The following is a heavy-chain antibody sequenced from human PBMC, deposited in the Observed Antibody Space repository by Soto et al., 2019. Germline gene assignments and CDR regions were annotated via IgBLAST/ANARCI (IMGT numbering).Heavy chain of an antibody. V-gene: IGHV4-61*05. CDR1: GGSIVSNTYY. CDR3: ARHHDS. J-gene: IGHJ4*02. CDR2: IYDSGST. Sequence: SETLSLTCIVSGGSIVSNTYYWGWIRQPPGKGLEWIGYIYDSGSTNYNPSLKSRVTISVDTSKNQFSLKLSSVTAADTAVYYCARHHDSWGQGTLVTVSS.